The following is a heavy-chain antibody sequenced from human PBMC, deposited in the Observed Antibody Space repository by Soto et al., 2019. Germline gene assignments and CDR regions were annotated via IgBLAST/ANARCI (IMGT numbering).Heavy chain of an antibody. CDR1: GFTLNTYG. CDR2: IWLDGSNI. J-gene: IGHJ4*02. D-gene: IGHD3-16*01. CDR3: ARDLRKGSYFDF. Sequence: GGSLRLSCAASGFTLNTYGMHWVRQVPGKGLEWVAVIWLDGSNIHYADSVQGRFTISRDNSKHTLYLQMNSLRAEDTAVYYCARDLRKGSYFDFWGQGTLVTVSS. V-gene: IGHV3-33*01.